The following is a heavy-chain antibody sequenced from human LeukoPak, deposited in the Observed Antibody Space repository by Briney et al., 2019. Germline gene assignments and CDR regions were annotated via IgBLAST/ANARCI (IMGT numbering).Heavy chain of an antibody. V-gene: IGHV3-23*01. CDR2: ISGSGGST. CDR1: GFTFSSYA. D-gene: IGHD6-19*01. J-gene: IGHJ4*02. Sequence: GGSLRLSCAASGFTFSSYAMSWVRQAPGKGLEWVSAISGSGGSTYYADSVKGRFTISRDNGKNSLYLQMNSLRAEDTAVYCCAREAPGIAVAGTVAGLSWGQGTLVTVFS. CDR3: AREAPGIAVAGTVAGLS.